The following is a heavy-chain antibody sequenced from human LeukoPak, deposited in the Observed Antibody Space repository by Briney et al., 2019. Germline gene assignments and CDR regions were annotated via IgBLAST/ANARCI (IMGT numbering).Heavy chain of an antibody. CDR1: GFTFRIYG. J-gene: IGHJ6*02. V-gene: IGHV3-30*18. D-gene: IGHD1-26*01. CDR3: AKEVGYGMDV. Sequence: GRSLRLSRADSGFTFRIYGFHWVRQAPGKGREWVAVIPYEGSNKYYADTVKGRFTISRDNSKSTLYLQMNTLRAEDTAVYYCAKEVGYGMDVWGQGTTVTVSS. CDR2: IPYEGSNK.